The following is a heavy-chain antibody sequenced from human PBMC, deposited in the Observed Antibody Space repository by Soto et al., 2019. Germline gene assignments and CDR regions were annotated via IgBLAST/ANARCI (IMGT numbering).Heavy chain of an antibody. CDR2: IKQDGSDN. D-gene: IGHD6-13*01. Sequence: EVQLVESGGGLVQPGGSLRLSCVASGFTFSNYWMSWVRQAPGKGLEWVANIKQDGSDNYNVDSVKGRFTISRDNAKNSLSLQMNSLRAEDTAVYYCARISSLAAAVWGQGTVVTVSS. CDR1: GFTFSNYW. V-gene: IGHV3-7*01. J-gene: IGHJ3*01. CDR3: ARISSLAAAV.